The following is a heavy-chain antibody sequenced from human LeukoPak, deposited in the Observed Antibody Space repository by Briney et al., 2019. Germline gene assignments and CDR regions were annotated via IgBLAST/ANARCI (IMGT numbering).Heavy chain of an antibody. Sequence: ASVKVSCKASGYTFTGYYMHWVRQAPGQGLEWMGWINPNNGGTNYAQKFQGRVTMTRDTSISTAYMELSRLRSDDTAVYYCARDILGSWYFDLWGRGTLVTVSS. D-gene: IGHD7-27*01. CDR1: GYTFTGYY. CDR3: ARDILGSWYFDL. V-gene: IGHV1-2*02. CDR2: INPNNGGT. J-gene: IGHJ2*01.